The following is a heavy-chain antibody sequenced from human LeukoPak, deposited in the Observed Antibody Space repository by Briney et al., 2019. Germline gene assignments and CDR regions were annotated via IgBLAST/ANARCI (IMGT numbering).Heavy chain of an antibody. CDR1: GFTFSSYG. V-gene: IGHV3-33*01. CDR2: IWYDGSNK. CDR3: ARSKAAADPYYHYYGMDV. J-gene: IGHJ6*02. D-gene: IGHD6-13*01. Sequence: GRSLRLSCAASGFTFSSYGMHWVRQAPGKGLEWVAVIWYDGSNKYYADSVKGRFTISRDNSKNTLYLQMNSLRAEDTAMYYCARSKAAADPYYHYYGMDVWGQGTTVTVSS.